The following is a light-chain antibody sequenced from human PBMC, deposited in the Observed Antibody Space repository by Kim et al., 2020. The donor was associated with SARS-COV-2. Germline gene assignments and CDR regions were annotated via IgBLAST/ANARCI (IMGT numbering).Light chain of an antibody. J-gene: IGKJ1*01. CDR1: QSVSSN. V-gene: IGKV3-15*01. CDR3: QQYNNWPPWT. Sequence: SQGERATLSCRASQSVSSNLAWYQQKPGQAPRLLSYGASTRATGIPARFSGSGSGTEFTLTISSLQSEDFAVYYCQQYNNWPPWTFGQGTKVDIK. CDR2: GAS.